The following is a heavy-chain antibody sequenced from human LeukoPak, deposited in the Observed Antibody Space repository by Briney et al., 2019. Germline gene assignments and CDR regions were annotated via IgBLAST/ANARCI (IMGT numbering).Heavy chain of an antibody. Sequence: ASVKVSCKASGYTFTNYALHWVRQAPGQRLEWMGWINTGNGNTKYSQKFQGRVTITRATSASTAYMELSSLRSDDTAVYYCARDFDDILTGYKTGYYYGMDVWGQGTTVTVSS. D-gene: IGHD3-9*01. V-gene: IGHV1-3*04. CDR2: INTGNGNT. CDR3: ARDFDDILTGYKTGYYYGMDV. J-gene: IGHJ6*02. CDR1: GYTFTNYA.